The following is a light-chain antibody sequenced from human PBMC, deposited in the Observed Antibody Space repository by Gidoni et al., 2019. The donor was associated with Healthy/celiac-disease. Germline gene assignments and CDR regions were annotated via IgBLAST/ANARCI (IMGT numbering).Light chain of an antibody. V-gene: IGKV2-28*01. J-gene: IGKJ2*01. CDR3: MQALQTPYT. Sequence: DILMTQSPLSLPVTPGEPASISCRSSQSLLHSNGYNYLDWYLQKPGQSPQLLIYLGSNRASGVPDRLSGSGSGTDFTLKISRVEAEDVGVYYCMQALQTPYTFGQGTKLEIK. CDR2: LGS. CDR1: QSLLHSNGYNY.